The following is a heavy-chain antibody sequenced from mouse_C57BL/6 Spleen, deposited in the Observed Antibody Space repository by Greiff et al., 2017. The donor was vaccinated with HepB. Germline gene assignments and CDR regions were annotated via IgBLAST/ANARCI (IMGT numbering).Heavy chain of an antibody. CDR1: GFTFSSYA. J-gene: IGHJ2*01. CDR2: ISDGGSYT. CDR3: ARDGDGFDD. V-gene: IGHV5-4*01. Sequence: EVKLVESGGGLVKPGGSLKLSCAASGFTFSSYAMSWVRQTPEKRLEWVATISDGGSYTYYPDNVKGRFTISRDNAKNNLYLQMSHLKSEDTAMYYCARDGDGFDDWGQGTTLTVSS.